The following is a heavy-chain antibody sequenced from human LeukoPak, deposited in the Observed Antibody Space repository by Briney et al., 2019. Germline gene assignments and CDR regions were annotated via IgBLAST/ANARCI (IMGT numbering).Heavy chain of an antibody. D-gene: IGHD2-2*01. J-gene: IGHJ4*02. V-gene: IGHV3-21*01. CDR2: ISSSSSYI. Sequence: GGSLRLSCAASGFTFSSYSMNWVRQAPGKGLEWVSSISSSSSYIYYADSVKGRFTISRDDAKSSLYLQMNSLRAEDTAVYYCARIYCSSISCHFDYWGQGTLVTVSS. CDR1: GFTFSSYS. CDR3: ARIYCSSISCHFDY.